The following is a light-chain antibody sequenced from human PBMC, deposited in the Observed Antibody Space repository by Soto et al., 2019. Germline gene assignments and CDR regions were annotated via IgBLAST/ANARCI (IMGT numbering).Light chain of an antibody. V-gene: IGKV3-15*01. Sequence: EIVMTQSPATLSVSPGERATLSCRASQSVSSNLAWYQQKPGQAPRLLIYGASTRATGIPARFSGSGSGTEFTLTISSLQSEDFAVYYCQQYNNWPPAGKFGPGTKVDIK. CDR3: QQYNNWPPAGK. CDR2: GAS. CDR1: QSVSSN. J-gene: IGKJ3*01.